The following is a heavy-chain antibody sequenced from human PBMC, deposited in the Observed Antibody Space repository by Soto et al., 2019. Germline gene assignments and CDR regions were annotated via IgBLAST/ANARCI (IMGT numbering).Heavy chain of an antibody. J-gene: IGHJ4*02. D-gene: IGHD6-13*01. CDR2: ISSNGGST. V-gene: IGHV3-64*02. CDR1: GFTFSSYA. Sequence: GGSLRLSCAASGFTFSSYAMHWVRQAPGKGLEYVSAISSNGGSTYYADSVKGRFTISRDNSKNTLYLQMGSLRAEDMAVYYCARGGTGYSSSWYTSYFDYWGQGTLVTVSS. CDR3: ARGGTGYSSSWYTSYFDY.